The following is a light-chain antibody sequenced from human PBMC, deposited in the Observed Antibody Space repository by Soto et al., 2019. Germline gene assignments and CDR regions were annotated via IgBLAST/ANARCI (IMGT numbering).Light chain of an antibody. V-gene: IGKV3-20*01. J-gene: IGKJ5*01. CDR2: DAS. CDR3: QHFGGSLPVT. CDR1: QSVSSY. Sequence: EIVLTQSPGTLSLSPGERATLSCRASQSVSSYLAWYQQKPGQAPRLLIYDASNRATGIPARFSGTGSERDFTLTISGLEPEDFAVYYCQHFGGSLPVTFGQGTRLEIK.